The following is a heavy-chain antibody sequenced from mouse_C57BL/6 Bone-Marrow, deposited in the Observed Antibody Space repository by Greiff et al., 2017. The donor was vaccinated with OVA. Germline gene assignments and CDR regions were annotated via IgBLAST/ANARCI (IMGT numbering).Heavy chain of an antibody. CDR1: GYTFTSYT. V-gene: IGHV1-4*01. CDR2: INPSSGYT. Sequence: QVQLKESGAELVRSGASVKMSCKVSGYTFTSYTMHWVKKRPGQGLEWIGYINPSSGYTKYNQKFKDKATLTADKSSSTSYMQLSSLTSEDSAVYYCARWGYGSSFFAYWGQGTLVTVSA. CDR3: ARWGYGSSFFAY. J-gene: IGHJ3*01. D-gene: IGHD1-1*01.